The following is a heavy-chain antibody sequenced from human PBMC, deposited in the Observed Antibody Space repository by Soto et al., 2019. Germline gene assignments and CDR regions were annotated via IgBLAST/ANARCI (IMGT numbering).Heavy chain of an antibody. CDR2: ISSSSSTI. Sequence: EVQLVESGGGLVQPGGSLRLSCAASGFTFSSYSMNWVRQAPGKGLEWVSYISSSSSTIYYADSVKGRFTISRDHAKNSLYLQMNSLRAEDTVVYYCARGAYYYDSSGLSYWGQGTLVTVSS. CDR1: GFTFSSYS. J-gene: IGHJ4*02. D-gene: IGHD3-22*01. V-gene: IGHV3-48*01. CDR3: ARGAYYYDSSGLSY.